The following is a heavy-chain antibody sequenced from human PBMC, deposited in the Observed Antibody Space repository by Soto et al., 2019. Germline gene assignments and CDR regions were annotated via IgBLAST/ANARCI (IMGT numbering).Heavy chain of an antibody. D-gene: IGHD2-21*02. CDR3: AEGPSVVAVTYFLGASLDS. CDR1: GFTFSSYA. V-gene: IGHV3-30*18. CDR2: ISFDGSHK. J-gene: IGHJ4*02. Sequence: GGSLRLSCAASGFTFSSYAMHWVRQAPGKGLEWVAVISFDGSHKYYADSVKGRFTISRDNSKHTLYLQMNSLRPEDTAVYYCAEGPSVVAVTYFLGASLDSWGQGTLVTVSS.